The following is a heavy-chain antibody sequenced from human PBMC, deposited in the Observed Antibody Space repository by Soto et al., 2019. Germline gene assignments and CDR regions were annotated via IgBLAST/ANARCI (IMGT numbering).Heavy chain of an antibody. Sequence: ASVKVSCKASGYTFTSYDINWVRQATGQGLEWMGWMNPNSGNTGYAQKFQGRVTMTRNTSISTAYMELSSLRSEDTAVYYCVLFVATEYFQHWAREPWSPSPQ. CDR3: VLFVATEYFQH. CDR2: MNPNSGNT. V-gene: IGHV1-8*01. J-gene: IGHJ1*01. CDR1: GYTFTSYD. D-gene: IGHD2-21*01.